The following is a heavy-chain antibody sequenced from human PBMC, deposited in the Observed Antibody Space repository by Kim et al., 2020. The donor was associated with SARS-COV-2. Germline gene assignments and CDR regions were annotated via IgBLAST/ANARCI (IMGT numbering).Heavy chain of an antibody. CDR2: ISYDGSNK. CDR3: AKDQGTYYDFWSGYYDY. CDR1: GFTFSSYG. V-gene: IGHV3-30*18. D-gene: IGHD3-3*01. Sequence: GGSLRLSCAASGFTFSSYGMHWVRQAPGKGLEWVAVISYDGSNKYYADSVKGRFTISRDNSKHTLYLQMNSLRAEDTAVYYCAKDQGTYYDFWSGYYDY. J-gene: IGHJ6*01.